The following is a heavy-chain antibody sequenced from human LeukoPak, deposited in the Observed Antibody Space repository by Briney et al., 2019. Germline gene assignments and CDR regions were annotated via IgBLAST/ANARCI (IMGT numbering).Heavy chain of an antibody. CDR3: ARDHRYGMDV. CDR2: TYYRSKWHH. J-gene: IGHJ6*02. Sequence: SQTLSLTCAISGDSVSSNSAAWNWIRQSPSRGLEWLGRTYYRSKWHHDYAGSVKSRIIVNPDTSKNHFSLQLNSVTPEDTAVYYCARDHRYGMDVWGQGTTVTVSS. CDR1: GDSVSSNSAA. V-gene: IGHV6-1*01.